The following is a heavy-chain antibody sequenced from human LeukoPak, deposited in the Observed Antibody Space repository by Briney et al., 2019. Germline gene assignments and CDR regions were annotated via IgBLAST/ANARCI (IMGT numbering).Heavy chain of an antibody. V-gene: IGHV1-18*01. J-gene: IGHJ3*02. Sequence: ASVTVSCKASGGTFSSYAISWVRQAPGQGLEWMGWISAYNGNTNYAQKLQGRVTMTTDTSTSTAYMELRSLRSDDTAVYYCARDLGGDAFDIWGQGTMVTVSS. CDR1: GGTFSSYA. CDR2: ISAYNGNT. D-gene: IGHD3-10*01. CDR3: ARDLGGDAFDI.